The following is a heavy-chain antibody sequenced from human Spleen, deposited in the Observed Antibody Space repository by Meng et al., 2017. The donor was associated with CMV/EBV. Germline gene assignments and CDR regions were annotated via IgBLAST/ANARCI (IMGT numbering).Heavy chain of an antibody. D-gene: IGHD6-19*01. CDR3: ARVIAVAGTAPFDF. CDR1: GYTFTGYY. CDR2: INPNTGVT. Sequence: SGYTFTGYYIRWVRQAPGQGLEWMGRINPNTGVTNYAQKFQGRVSMTRDTSISMAFMELSRLRSDDTAIYYCARVIAVAGTAPFDFWGQGTLVTVSS. V-gene: IGHV1-2*06. J-gene: IGHJ4*02.